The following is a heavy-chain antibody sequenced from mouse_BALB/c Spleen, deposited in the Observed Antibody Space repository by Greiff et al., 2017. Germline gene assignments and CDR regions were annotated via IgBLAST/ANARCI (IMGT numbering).Heavy chain of an antibody. CDR3: ARAEIYYGSTFAY. D-gene: IGHD1-1*01. V-gene: IGHV5-4*02. J-gene: IGHJ3*01. Sequence: EVQVVESGGGLVKPGGSLKLSCAASGFTFSDYYMYWVRQTPEKRLEWVATISDGGSYTYYPDSVKGRFTISRDNAKNNLYLQMSSLKSEDTAMYYCARAEIYYGSTFAYWGQGTLVTVSA. CDR1: GFTFSDYY. CDR2: ISDGGSYT.